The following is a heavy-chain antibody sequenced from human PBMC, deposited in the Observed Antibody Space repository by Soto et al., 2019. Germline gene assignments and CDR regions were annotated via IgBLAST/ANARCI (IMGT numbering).Heavy chain of an antibody. D-gene: IGHD6-13*01. CDR2: TYYRSKWYN. V-gene: IGHV6-1*01. Sequence: PSQTLSLTCAISGDSVSSNSAAWNWIRQSPSRGLEWLGRTYYRSKWYNDYAVSVKSRITINPDTSKNQFSLQLNSVTPEDTAVYYCARDYPYSSSWPNWFDPWGQGTLVTVSS. J-gene: IGHJ5*02. CDR3: ARDYPYSSSWPNWFDP. CDR1: GDSVSSNSAA.